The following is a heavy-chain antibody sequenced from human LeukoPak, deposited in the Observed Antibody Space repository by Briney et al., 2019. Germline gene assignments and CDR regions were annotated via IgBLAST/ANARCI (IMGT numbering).Heavy chain of an antibody. D-gene: IGHD3-16*01. V-gene: IGHV3-23*03. J-gene: IGHJ3*02. Sequence: GGSLRLCCAASEFTFSDFSMTWVRQAPGKGLEWVSSIDHAGTNAGTYYADSVKGRFTISRDNSKNTLCLQLNSLRADDTAVYYCAKNWGPLDMRGQGTMVTVSS. CDR1: EFTFSDFS. CDR3: AKNWGPLDM. CDR2: IDHAGTNAGT.